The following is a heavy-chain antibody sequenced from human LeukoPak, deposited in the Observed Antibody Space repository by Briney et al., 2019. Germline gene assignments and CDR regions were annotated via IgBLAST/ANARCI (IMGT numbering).Heavy chain of an antibody. V-gene: IGHV3-13*01. CDR2: IGTAGDT. CDR3: ARAGRGYSSTPNYYYMDA. J-gene: IGHJ6*03. CDR1: GFTFSSYD. D-gene: IGHD5-18*01. Sequence: GGSLRLSCAASGFTFSSYDMHWVRQATGKGLEWVSAIGTAGDTYYPGSVKGLFTISRENAKNSLYLQMNSLRGGDMAVYYCARAGRGYSSTPNYYYMDAWGKGTTVTVSS.